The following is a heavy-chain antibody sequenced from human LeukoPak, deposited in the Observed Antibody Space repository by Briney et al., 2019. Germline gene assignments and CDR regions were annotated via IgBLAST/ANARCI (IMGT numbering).Heavy chain of an antibody. J-gene: IGHJ5*02. D-gene: IGHD6-13*01. CDR2: INPSGGST. CDR3: ARDLGTWYWFDP. V-gene: IGHV1-46*01. CDR1: GYTFTSYY. Sequence: ASVKVSCKASGYTFTSYYMHWARQAPGQGLEWMGIINPSGGSTSYAQKLQGRVTMTTDTSTSTAYMELRSLRSDDTAVYYCARDLGTWYWFDPWGQGTLVTVSS.